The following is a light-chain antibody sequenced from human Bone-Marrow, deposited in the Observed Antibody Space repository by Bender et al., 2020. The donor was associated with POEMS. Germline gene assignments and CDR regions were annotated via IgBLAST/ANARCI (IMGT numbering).Light chain of an antibody. CDR1: SSNTGSGYD. CDR2: GNS. CDR3: AAWDDSLSGSV. V-gene: IGLV1-40*01. Sequence: QSVLTQPPSVSGAPGQRVTISCTGSSSNTGSGYDVHWYQQLPGTAPKILIYGNSNRPSGVPDRFSGSKSGTSASLAITGLQAEDEADYYCAAWDDSLSGSVFGGGTKLTVL. J-gene: IGLJ3*02.